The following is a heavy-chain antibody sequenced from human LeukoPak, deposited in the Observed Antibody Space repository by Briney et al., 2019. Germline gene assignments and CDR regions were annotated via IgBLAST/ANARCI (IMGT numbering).Heavy chain of an antibody. V-gene: IGHV3-23*01. Sequence: GGSLRLSCEASGFTFGSHAMYWVRQAPGKGLEWVAGIFGSGGSPHYADPVKGRFTISRDNSRNTVYLQIDSLRAEDTAVYYCGKTTVGYSSGQKPAWPVDYWGQGTLVTVSS. D-gene: IGHD5-18*01. J-gene: IGHJ4*02. CDR1: GFTFGSHA. CDR2: IFGSGGSP. CDR3: GKTTVGYSSGQKPAWPVDY.